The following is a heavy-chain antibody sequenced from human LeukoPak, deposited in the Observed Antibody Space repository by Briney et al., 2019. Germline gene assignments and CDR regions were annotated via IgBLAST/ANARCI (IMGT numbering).Heavy chain of an antibody. CDR1: GFTFDDYA. J-gene: IGHJ3*02. CDR2: ISWNSGSI. CDR3: ARDRRDIVLMVYATADAFDI. D-gene: IGHD2-8*01. Sequence: PGRSLRLSCAASGFTFDDYAMHWVRQAPGKGLEWVSGISWNSGSIGYADSVKGRFTISRDNAKNSPYLQMNSLRAEDTAVYYCARDRRDIVLMVYATADAFDIWGQGTMVTVSS. V-gene: IGHV3-9*01.